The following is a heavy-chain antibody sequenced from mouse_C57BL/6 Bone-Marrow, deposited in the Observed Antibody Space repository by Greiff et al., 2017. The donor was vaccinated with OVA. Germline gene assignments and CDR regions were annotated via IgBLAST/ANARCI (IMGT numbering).Heavy chain of an antibody. CDR1: EYEFPSHD. D-gene: IGHD1-1*01. Sequence: EVQVVESGGGLVQPGESLKLSCESNEYEFPSHDMSWVRKTPEKRLELVAAINSDGGSTYYPDTMESRFIISRDNTKKTLYLQMSSLRSEDTALYYCARHWYYGSSYDYAMDYWGQGTSVTVSS. V-gene: IGHV5-2*01. CDR2: INSDGGST. J-gene: IGHJ4*01. CDR3: ARHWYYGSSYDYAMDY.